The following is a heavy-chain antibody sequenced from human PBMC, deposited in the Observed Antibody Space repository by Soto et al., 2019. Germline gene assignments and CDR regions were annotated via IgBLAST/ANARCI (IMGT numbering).Heavy chain of an antibody. V-gene: IGHV1-3*01. Sequence: ASVKVSCKASGYTFTSYAMHWVRQAPGQRLEWMGWINAGNGNTKYSQKFQGRVTITRDTSASTAYMELSSLRSEDTAVYYCARDPQWELRSFDYWGQGTLVTVSS. J-gene: IGHJ4*02. D-gene: IGHD1-26*01. CDR1: GYTFTSYA. CDR2: INAGNGNT. CDR3: ARDPQWELRSFDY.